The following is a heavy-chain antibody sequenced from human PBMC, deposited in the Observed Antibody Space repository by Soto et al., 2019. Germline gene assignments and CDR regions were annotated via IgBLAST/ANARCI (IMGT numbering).Heavy chain of an antibody. D-gene: IGHD5-18*01. CDR1: GGTFSSYT. CDR3: ARDRDTAMVGD. CDR2: IIPILGIA. J-gene: IGHJ4*02. V-gene: IGHV1-69*08. Sequence: QVQLVQSGAEVKKPGSSVKVSCKASGGTFSSYTISWVRQAPGQGLEWMGRIIPILGIANYAQKFQGRVTITADKSASAAYMELSSLRSEDTAVYYCARDRDTAMVGDWGQGTLVTVSS.